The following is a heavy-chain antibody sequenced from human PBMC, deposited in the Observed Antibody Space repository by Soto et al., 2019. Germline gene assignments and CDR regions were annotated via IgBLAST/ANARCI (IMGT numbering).Heavy chain of an antibody. CDR1: GFTFSSYA. CDR3: ARDFLRFGLLYYFDY. V-gene: IGHV3-30-3*01. J-gene: IGHJ4*02. D-gene: IGHD2-15*01. Sequence: GGSLRLSCAASGFTFSSYAMHWVRQAPGKGLEWVAVISYDGSNKYYADSVKGRFTISRDNSKNTLYLQMNSLRAEDTAVYYCARDFLRFGLLYYFDYWGQGTLVTVSS. CDR2: ISYDGSNK.